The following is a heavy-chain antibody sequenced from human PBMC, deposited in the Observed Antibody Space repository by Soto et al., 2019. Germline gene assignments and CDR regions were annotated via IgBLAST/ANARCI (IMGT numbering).Heavy chain of an antibody. CDR3: ARRNLGHQTYQSYPLDI. V-gene: IGHV3-30*12. CDR2: ISMNGDEK. D-gene: IGHD3-16*01. J-gene: IGHJ6*02. Sequence: PGGSLRLSCAGSGFILSVYAMSWVRQSAGKGLEWVAIISMNGDEKNYADAVKGRFTISRDNCKNTMYLEMSALSAEDTAVYFCARRNLGHQTYQSYPLDIWGQGTTVPVSS. CDR1: GFILSVYA.